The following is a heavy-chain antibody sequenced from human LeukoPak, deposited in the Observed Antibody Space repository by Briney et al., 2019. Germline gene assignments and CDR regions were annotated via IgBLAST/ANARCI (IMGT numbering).Heavy chain of an antibody. CDR1: GFTFDDYA. CDR2: ISWNSGSI. D-gene: IGHD6-13*01. CDR3: AIGIAAAGTGRFDY. J-gene: IGHJ4*02. V-gene: IGHV3-9*01. Sequence: GGSLRLSCAASGFTFDDYAMHWVRQAPGKGLEWVSGISWNSGSIGYADSVKGRFTISRDNAKNSLYLQMNSLRAEDTALYYCAIGIAAAGTGRFDYWGQGTLVTVSS.